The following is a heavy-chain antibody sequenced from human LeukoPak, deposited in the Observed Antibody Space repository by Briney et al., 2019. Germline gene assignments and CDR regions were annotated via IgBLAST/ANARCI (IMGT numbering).Heavy chain of an antibody. J-gene: IGHJ4*02. CDR2: IRSSGSGI. CDR3: ARDLNWGFDY. V-gene: IGHV3-48*04. CDR1: GFTFSDYS. D-gene: IGHD7-27*01. Sequence: GGSLGLSCAASGFTFSDYSMNWVRQAPGKGLEWVSNIRSSGSGIYYADSVKGRFTISRDNAKNSLYLQMNSLRAEDTAFYYCARDLNWGFDYWGQGALVTVSS.